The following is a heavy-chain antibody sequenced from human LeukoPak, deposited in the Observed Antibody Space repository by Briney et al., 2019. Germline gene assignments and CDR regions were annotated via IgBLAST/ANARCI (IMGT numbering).Heavy chain of an antibody. Sequence: TSETLSLTCAVSGGSISSGGYSWSWIRQPPGKGLEWIGYIYHSGSTYYNPSLKSRVTISVDTSKNQFSLKLSSVTAADTAVYYCARALGYDFWSGYPQGMDVWGQGTTVTVSS. CDR3: ARALGYDFWSGYPQGMDV. J-gene: IGHJ6*02. CDR2: IYHSGST. V-gene: IGHV4-30-2*01. CDR1: GGSISSGGYS. D-gene: IGHD3-3*01.